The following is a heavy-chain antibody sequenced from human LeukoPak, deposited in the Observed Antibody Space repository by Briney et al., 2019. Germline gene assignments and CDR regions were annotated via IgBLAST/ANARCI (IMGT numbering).Heavy chain of an antibody. CDR2: ISSSGAST. J-gene: IGHJ4*02. D-gene: IGHD1-20*01. Sequence: QSGGSLRLSCAASGFNFRSHAMCWIRQAPGKGLEWISTISSSGASTYYADSVKGRFTTSRDNSKNTLYLQSDSPRAEDTAVYFCAKVKWKLIGYFDYWGQGTLVTVSS. CDR3: AKVKWKLIGYFDY. V-gene: IGHV3-23*01. CDR1: GFNFRSHA.